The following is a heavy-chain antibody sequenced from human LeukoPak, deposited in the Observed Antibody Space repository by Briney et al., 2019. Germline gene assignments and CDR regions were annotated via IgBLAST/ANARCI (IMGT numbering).Heavy chain of an antibody. CDR2: INPNSGGT. CDR1: GYTLTGYY. Sequence: ASVKVSCKASGYTLTGYYMHWVRQAPGQGLEWMGWINPNSGGTNYAQKFQGRVTMTRDTSISTAYMELSRLRSDDTAVYYCARDVYSYVPYYFDYWGQGTLVTVSS. J-gene: IGHJ4*02. CDR3: ARDVYSYVPYYFDY. D-gene: IGHD5-18*01. V-gene: IGHV1-2*02.